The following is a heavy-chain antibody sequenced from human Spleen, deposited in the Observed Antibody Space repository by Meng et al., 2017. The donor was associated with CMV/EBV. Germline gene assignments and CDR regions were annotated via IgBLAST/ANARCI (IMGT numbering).Heavy chain of an antibody. D-gene: IGHD3-22*01. CDR3: ARDWRTRIGQYYYYYYGMDV. CDR2: INPNSGGT. J-gene: IGHJ6*02. V-gene: IGHV1-2*02. CDR1: GYTFTDYY. Sequence: ASVKVSCKASGYTFTDYYMHWVRQAPGQGLEWMGWINPNSGGTNYAQKFQGRVTMTRDTSISTAYMELSRLRSDDTAVYYCARDWRTRIGQYYYYYYGMDVWGQGTTVTVSS.